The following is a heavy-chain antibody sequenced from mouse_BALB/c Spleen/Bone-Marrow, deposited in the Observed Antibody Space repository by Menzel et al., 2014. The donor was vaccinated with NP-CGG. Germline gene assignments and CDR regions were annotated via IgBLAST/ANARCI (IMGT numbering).Heavy chain of an antibody. Sequence: EVQLQQSGPGLVKPSQSLSLTCTVTGYSITSDYAWNWIRQFPGNKLEWMGYINYSGNTYYNPSLKSRISITRDTSKNQFFLQLNSVTTEDTATYYCARSRAVYSDYWGQGTTLTVSS. CDR3: ARSRAVYSDY. J-gene: IGHJ2*01. D-gene: IGHD3-1*01. CDR1: GYSITSDYA. V-gene: IGHV3-2*02. CDR2: INYSGNT.